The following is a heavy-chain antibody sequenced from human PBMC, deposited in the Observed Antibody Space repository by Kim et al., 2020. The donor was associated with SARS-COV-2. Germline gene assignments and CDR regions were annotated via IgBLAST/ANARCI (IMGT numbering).Heavy chain of an antibody. Sequence: GGSLRLSCAASNFIFGNYWMSWVRQAPGKGLEWVANIKQDGSDLYYVDSVEGRFTISRDNAMDSLYLQMDSLRADDTAVYYCARNTLGGEKKYYDSWIGMSRHGMDVWGQGTTFIVSS. D-gene: IGHD3-3*01. CDR1: NFIFGNYW. J-gene: IGHJ6*02. CDR2: IKQDGSDL. V-gene: IGHV3-7*01. CDR3: ARNTLGGEKKYYDSWIGMSRHGMDV.